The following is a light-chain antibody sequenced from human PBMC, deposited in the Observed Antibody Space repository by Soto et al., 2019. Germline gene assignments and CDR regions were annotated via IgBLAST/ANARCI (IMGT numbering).Light chain of an antibody. J-gene: IGKJ3*01. Sequence: EIVLTQSPGTLSLSPGERATLPCRASQSVTSNYLAWYQQKPGQAPRLLIYGASTRAPGIPDRFSGSGSGTDFTLIISRLEPEDFAVYYCQQYSSSPGLFTFGPGTKVDIK. CDR2: GAS. V-gene: IGKV3-20*01. CDR1: QSVTSNY. CDR3: QQYSSSPGLFT.